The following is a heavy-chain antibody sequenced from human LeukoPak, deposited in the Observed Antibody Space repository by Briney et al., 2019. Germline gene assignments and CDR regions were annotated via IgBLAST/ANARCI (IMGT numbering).Heavy chain of an antibody. D-gene: IGHD3-16*02. Sequence: GGSLRLSCVASGFTFSTYSMNWVRQAPGKGLEWVSSISSSSSYIYYADSVKGRFTISRDNAKNSLYLQMNSLRAEDTAVYYCARDYYDYIWGSYRYPYWFDPWGQGTLVTVSS. CDR3: ARDYYDYIWGSYRYPYWFDP. V-gene: IGHV3-21*06. CDR2: ISSSSSYI. J-gene: IGHJ5*02. CDR1: GFTFSTYS.